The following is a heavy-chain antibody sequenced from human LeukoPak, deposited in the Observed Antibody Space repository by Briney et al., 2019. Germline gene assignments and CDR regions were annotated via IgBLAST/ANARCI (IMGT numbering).Heavy chain of an antibody. V-gene: IGHV3-15*07. J-gene: IGHJ4*02. Sequence: PGGSLRLSCAASGFTFINAWMNWVRQAPGKGLEWVGRIKSKTDGGTTDYAAPVKGRFTISRDDSKNTLYLQMNSLKTEDTAVYYCATEVIIAVTGNDYWGQGSLVTVSS. D-gene: IGHD6-19*01. CDR2: IKSKTDGGTT. CDR3: ATEVIIAVTGNDY. CDR1: GFTFINAW.